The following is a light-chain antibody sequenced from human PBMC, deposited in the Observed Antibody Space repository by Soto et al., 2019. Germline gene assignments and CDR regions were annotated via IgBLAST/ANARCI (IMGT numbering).Light chain of an antibody. CDR2: ATS. J-gene: IGKJ4*01. CDR3: QQYGSSPFT. V-gene: IGKV1-8*01. Sequence: AIRMTHSPSSRSSSTVDRVAITCRASQGISSYLAWFQQKPGRPPKLLMSATSTLQSDVPSRFSGSGSGTGFTLTISRLEPEDFAVYYCQQYGSSPFTFGGGTKVDIK. CDR1: QGISSY.